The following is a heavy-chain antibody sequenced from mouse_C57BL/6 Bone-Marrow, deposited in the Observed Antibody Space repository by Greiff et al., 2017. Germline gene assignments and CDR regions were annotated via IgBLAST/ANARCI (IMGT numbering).Heavy chain of an antibody. Sequence: VKVVESGPELVKPGASVKLSCKASGYTFTSYDINWVKQRPGQGLEWIGWIYPRDGSTKYNEKFKGKATLTVDTSSSTAYMELHSLTSDDSAVYFCARLEFDGSSGDWYFDVWGTGTTVTVSS. CDR2: IYPRDGST. J-gene: IGHJ1*03. CDR1: GYTFTSYD. V-gene: IGHV1-85*01. CDR3: ARLEFDGSSGDWYFDV. D-gene: IGHD1-1*01.